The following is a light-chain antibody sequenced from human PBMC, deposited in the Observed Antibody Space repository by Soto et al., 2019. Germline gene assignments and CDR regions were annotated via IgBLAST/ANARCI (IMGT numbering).Light chain of an antibody. CDR3: QQYNSYWT. Sequence: DIQMTQSPSTRSSSLGDRVTITCRASQSISSWLAWYQQKPGKAPKLLIYKASTLKSGVPSRFSGSGSGTEFTLTISSLKPDDFATYDCQQYNSYWTFGQGTKVDIK. CDR1: QSISSW. J-gene: IGKJ1*01. V-gene: IGKV1-5*03. CDR2: KAS.